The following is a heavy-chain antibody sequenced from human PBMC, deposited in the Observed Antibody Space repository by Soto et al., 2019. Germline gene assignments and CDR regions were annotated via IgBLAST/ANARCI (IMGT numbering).Heavy chain of an antibody. D-gene: IGHD6-6*01. J-gene: IGHJ4*02. Sequence: QVQLVESGGGLVKPGGSLRLSCAASGFTFSDYYMNWIRQAPGKGLEWVSYIRSGAINIYYADSVKGRFTISRDNAKNTLYLQMNSLRADDTVVNYCARQYSSSSVEFGGKGTLVTVSS. V-gene: IGHV3-11*01. CDR3: ARQYSSSSVEF. CDR1: GFTFSDYY. CDR2: IRSGAINI.